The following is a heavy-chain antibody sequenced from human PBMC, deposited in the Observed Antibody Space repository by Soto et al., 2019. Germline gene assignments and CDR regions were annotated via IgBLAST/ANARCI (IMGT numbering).Heavy chain of an antibody. Sequence: QVQLQESGPGLVKPSQTLSLTCSVSGGSISSGGYFWSWIRRHPGKGLEWIGYIYSSGSAYYNPSLRSRVTISVDTSNDHLSLNLSSVTAADTAVYYCARGDYGAYSYYLDHWGQGTLVTVSS. D-gene: IGHD4-17*01. J-gene: IGHJ4*02. V-gene: IGHV4-31*03. CDR2: IYSSGSA. CDR1: GGSISSGGYF. CDR3: ARGDYGAYSYYLDH.